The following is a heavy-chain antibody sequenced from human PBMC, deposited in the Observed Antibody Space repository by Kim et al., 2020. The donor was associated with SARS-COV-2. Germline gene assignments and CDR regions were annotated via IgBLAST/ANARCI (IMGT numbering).Heavy chain of an antibody. J-gene: IGHJ6*04. CDR1: GGSFSGYY. V-gene: IGHV4-34*01. CDR2: INHSAST. D-gene: IGHD3-10*01. Sequence: SETLSLTCAVYGGSFSGYYWSWIRQPPGKGLEWIGEINHSASTNSNPSLKSRVTISVDTSKNQFYLKLSSVTAAETAVYYCARIQFTMVRSPKYYYYYYGRVVSGKGTTVPASS. CDR3: ARIQFTMVRSPKYYYYYYGRVV.